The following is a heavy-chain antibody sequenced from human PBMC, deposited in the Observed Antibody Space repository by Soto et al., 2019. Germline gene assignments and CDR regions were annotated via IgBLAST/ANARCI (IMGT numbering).Heavy chain of an antibody. Sequence: QVQLQESGPGLVKPSETLSLTCSVSHGSLSPYYWSWIRQPPGKGLQWIGYIYHFGTTNYNPSLKSRVTISVDTSKNQLSLKLTSVTAADTAVYYCARGGRYRYGLDVWGQGTTVTVS. CDR2: IYHFGTT. D-gene: IGHD3-9*01. V-gene: IGHV4-59*01. CDR3: ARGGRYRYGLDV. J-gene: IGHJ6*02. CDR1: HGSLSPYY.